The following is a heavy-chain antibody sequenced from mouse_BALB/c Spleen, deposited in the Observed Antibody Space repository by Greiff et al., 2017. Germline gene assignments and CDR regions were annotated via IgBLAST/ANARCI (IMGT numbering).Heavy chain of an antibody. Sequence: QVQLQQSGAELVKPGASVKLSCKASGYTFTSYYMYWVKQRPGQGLEWIGEINPSNGGTNFNEKFKSKATLTVDKSSSTAYMQLSSLTSEDSAVYYCTRDRLWLRNYGGQGTSVTVSS. CDR2: INPSNGGT. J-gene: IGHJ4*01. D-gene: IGHD2-2*01. V-gene: IGHV1S81*02. CDR1: GYTFTSYY. CDR3: TRDRLWLRNY.